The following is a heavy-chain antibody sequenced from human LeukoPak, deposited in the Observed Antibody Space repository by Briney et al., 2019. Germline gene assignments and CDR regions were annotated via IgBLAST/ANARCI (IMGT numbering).Heavy chain of an antibody. CDR3: AKGAGYSSGWYLDY. Sequence: GGSLRLSCAASGFTFSSYAMSWVRQAPGKGLVWVSAISGSGGSTYYADSVKGRFTISRDNSKNTLYLQMNSLRAEDTAVYYCAKGAGYSSGWYLDYWGQGTLVTVSS. CDR2: ISGSGGST. CDR1: GFTFSSYA. D-gene: IGHD6-19*01. V-gene: IGHV3-23*01. J-gene: IGHJ4*02.